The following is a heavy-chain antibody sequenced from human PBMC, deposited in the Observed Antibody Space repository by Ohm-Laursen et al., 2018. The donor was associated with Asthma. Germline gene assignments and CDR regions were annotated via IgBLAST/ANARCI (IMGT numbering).Heavy chain of an antibody. CDR3: AKDGLDTAMDCPFDY. CDR2: ISWNSGSI. V-gene: IGHV3-9*01. Sequence: SLRLSCAASGFTFDDYAMHWVRQAPGKGLGWVSGISWNSGSIGYADSVKGRFTISRDNSKNTLYLQMNSLRAEDTAVYYCAKDGLDTAMDCPFDYWGQGTLVTVSS. D-gene: IGHD5-18*01. J-gene: IGHJ4*02. CDR1: GFTFDDYA.